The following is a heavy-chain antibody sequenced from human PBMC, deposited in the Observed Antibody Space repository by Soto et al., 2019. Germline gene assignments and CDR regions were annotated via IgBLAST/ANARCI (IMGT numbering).Heavy chain of an antibody. V-gene: IGHV3-48*01. Sequence: EVQLVESGGGLVQPGGSLRLSCAASGFTFSGYSMNWVRQAPGKGLDWVSYISGSSTTKYYADSVKGRFTISRDNAKTARYLQMDSLRADDPAVYDCARRYCSGTSCASLDSCGQGVLVTVSS. CDR2: ISGSSTTK. J-gene: IGHJ4*02. D-gene: IGHD2-15*01. CDR3: ARRYCSGTSCASLDS. CDR1: GFTFSGYS.